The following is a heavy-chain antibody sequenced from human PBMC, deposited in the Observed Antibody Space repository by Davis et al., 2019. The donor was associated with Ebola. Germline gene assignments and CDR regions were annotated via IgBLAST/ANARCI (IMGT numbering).Heavy chain of an antibody. Sequence: SETLSLTCTVSGDSISSGSYYGSWIRQPAGKGLEWIGHVYTSGSTNYNPSLKSRATISADTSKNQFSLKRSSVTASDTAVYYCARDRHDSSGYGVWGQGTLVTVSS. CDR2: VYTSGST. V-gene: IGHV4-61*09. J-gene: IGHJ4*02. CDR3: ARDRHDSSGYGV. CDR1: GDSISSGSYY. D-gene: IGHD3-22*01.